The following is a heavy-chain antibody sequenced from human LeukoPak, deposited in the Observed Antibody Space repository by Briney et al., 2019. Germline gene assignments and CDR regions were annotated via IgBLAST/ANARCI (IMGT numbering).Heavy chain of an antibody. J-gene: IGHJ4*02. CDR2: INSDGSST. V-gene: IGHV3-74*01. D-gene: IGHD4-17*01. CDR1: GFTFSSYW. Sequence: GGSPRLSCAASGFTFSSYWMHWVRQAPGKGLVWVSRINSDGSSTSYADSVKGRFTISRDNAKNTLYLQMSSLRAEDTAVYYCATDPRPDSGDYDPYLNYWGQGTLVTVSS. CDR3: ATDPRPDSGDYDPYLNY.